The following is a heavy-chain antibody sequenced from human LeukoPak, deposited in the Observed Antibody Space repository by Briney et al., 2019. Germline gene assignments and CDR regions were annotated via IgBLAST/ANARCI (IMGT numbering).Heavy chain of an antibody. D-gene: IGHD1-14*01. CDR2: ISSSSSYI. V-gene: IGHV3-21*01. Sequence: PGGSLRLSCAASGFTFSSYSMNWVRQAPGKGLEWVSSISSSSSYIYYADSVKGRFTISRDNAKNSLYLQMNSLRAEDTAVYYCARDMNPNYYYGMDVWGQGTTVTVSS. CDR3: ARDMNPNYYYGMDV. J-gene: IGHJ6*02. CDR1: GFTFSSYS.